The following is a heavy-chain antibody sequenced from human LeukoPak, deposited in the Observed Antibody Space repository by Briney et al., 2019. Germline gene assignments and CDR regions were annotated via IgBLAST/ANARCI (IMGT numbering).Heavy chain of an antibody. CDR2: ISTSSTYI. Sequence: GGSLRLSCAASGFTFSSYSMNWVRQAPGKGLEWVSSISTSSTYIYYADSVKGRFTISRDNAKNSLYLQMNSLRAEDTAVYYCATDLDAYWGQGTLVTVSS. CDR3: ATDLDAY. D-gene: IGHD1-1*01. CDR1: GFTFSSYS. J-gene: IGHJ4*02. V-gene: IGHV3-21*01.